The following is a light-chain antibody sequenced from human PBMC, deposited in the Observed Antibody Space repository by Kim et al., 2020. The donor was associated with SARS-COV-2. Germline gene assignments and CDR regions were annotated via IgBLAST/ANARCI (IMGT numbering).Light chain of an antibody. CDR1: SSNIGAGYD. J-gene: IGLJ3*02. CDR3: QSYDSSLSGWV. CDR2: GNS. Sequence: QSVLTQPPSVSGAPGQRVTISCTGSSSNIGAGYDVQWYQQLPGTAPKPLIYGNSNRPSGVPDRFSGSKSGTSASLAITGLQAEDEADYYCQSYDSSLSGWVFGGGTQLTVL. V-gene: IGLV1-40*01.